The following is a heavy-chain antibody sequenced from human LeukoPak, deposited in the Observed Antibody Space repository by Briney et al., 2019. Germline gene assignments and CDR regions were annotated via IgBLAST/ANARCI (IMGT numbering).Heavy chain of an antibody. CDR2: INAGNGNT. CDR1: GYTFTSYA. D-gene: IGHD3-16*01. V-gene: IGHV1-3*01. J-gene: IGHJ5*02. Sequence: ASVKVSCKASGYTFTSYAMHWVRQAPGQRLEWMGWINAGNGNTKYSQKFQGRVTITRDTSASTAYMELSSLRSEDTAVYYCARDWGKGLYWFDPWGQGTLVTVSS. CDR3: ARDWGKGLYWFDP.